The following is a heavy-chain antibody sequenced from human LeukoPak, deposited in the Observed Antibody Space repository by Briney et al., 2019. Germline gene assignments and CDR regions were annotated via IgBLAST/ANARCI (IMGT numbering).Heavy chain of an antibody. V-gene: IGHV3-33*01. CDR3: ARGATYGSGSYYNDY. Sequence: GGSLRLSCAASGFTFSSYGMHWVRQAPGKGLEWVAVIWYDGSSKYYADSVKGRFTISRDNSKNTLYLQMNSLRAEDTAVYYCARGATYGSGSYYNDYWGQGTLVTVSS. J-gene: IGHJ4*02. D-gene: IGHD3-10*01. CDR2: IWYDGSSK. CDR1: GFTFSSYG.